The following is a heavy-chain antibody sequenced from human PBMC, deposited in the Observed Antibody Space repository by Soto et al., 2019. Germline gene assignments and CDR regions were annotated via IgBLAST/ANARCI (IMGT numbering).Heavy chain of an antibody. CDR3: ARDRHGSRSFDY. CDR1: GGTFSSYA. V-gene: IGHV1-69*13. D-gene: IGHD2-2*01. Sequence: SVKVSCKASGGTFSSYAISWVRQAPEQGLEWMGGIIPIFGTANYAQKFQGRVTITADESTSTAYMELSSLRSEDTAVYYCARDRHGSRSFDYGGQGTLVTVSS. J-gene: IGHJ4*02. CDR2: IIPIFGTA.